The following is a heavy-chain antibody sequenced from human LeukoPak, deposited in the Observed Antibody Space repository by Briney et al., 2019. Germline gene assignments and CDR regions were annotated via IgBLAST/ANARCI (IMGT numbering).Heavy chain of an antibody. D-gene: IGHD6-19*01. CDR1: GLTFSSYA. V-gene: IGHV3-23*01. CDR2: ISGSSDNT. CDR3: ARWDSSDDY. Sequence: GGSLRLSCAASGLTFSSYAMSWVRQAPGKGLEWVSVISGSSDNTYYADSVKGRFTISRDNAKNSLYLQMNSLRAEDTAVYYCARWDSSDDYWGQGTLVTVSS. J-gene: IGHJ4*02.